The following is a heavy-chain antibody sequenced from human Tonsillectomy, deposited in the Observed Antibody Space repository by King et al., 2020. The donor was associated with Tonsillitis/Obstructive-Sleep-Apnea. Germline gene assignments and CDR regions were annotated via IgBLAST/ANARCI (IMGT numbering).Heavy chain of an antibody. CDR1: GGSISSYY. CDR2: IYYSGST. D-gene: IGHD2-2*01. Sequence: LQLQESGPGLVKPSETLSLTCTVSGGSISSYYWSWIRQPPGKGLEWIGYIYYSGSTNYNPSLKSRVTISVDTSKNQFSRKLSSVTAADTAVYYCATLGVVVPAAPTAFDIWGQGTMVTVSS. J-gene: IGHJ3*02. CDR3: ATLGVVVPAAPTAFDI. V-gene: IGHV4-59*01.